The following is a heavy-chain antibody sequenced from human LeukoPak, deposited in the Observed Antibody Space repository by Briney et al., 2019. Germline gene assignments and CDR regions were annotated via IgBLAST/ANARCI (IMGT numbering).Heavy chain of an antibody. CDR1: GGSVSSGSYY. CDR3: ARGWNGYSDY. J-gene: IGHJ4*02. V-gene: IGHV4-61*01. Sequence: KSSETLSLTCTVSGGSVSSGSYYWSWIRQPPGKGLEWIGYIYYSGSTNCNPSLKSRVTISVDTSKNQFSLKLSSVTAADTAVYYCARGWNGYSDYWGQGTLVTVSS. CDR2: IYYSGST. D-gene: IGHD5-24*01.